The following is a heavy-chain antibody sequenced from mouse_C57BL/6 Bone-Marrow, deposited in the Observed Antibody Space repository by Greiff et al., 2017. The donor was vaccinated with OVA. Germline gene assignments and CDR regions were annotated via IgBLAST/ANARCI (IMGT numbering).Heavy chain of an antibody. CDR1: GFNIKDDY. CDR2: IDPENGDT. CDR3: INRGNYVEAMDY. D-gene: IGHD2-1*01. J-gene: IGHJ4*01. Sequence: EVQLQQSGAELVKPGASVKLSCTASGFNIKDDYMHWVKQRPEQGLEWIGWIDPENGDTEYASKFQGKATITADTSSNTAYLQLSSLTSEDTAVYYCINRGNYVEAMDYWGQGTSVTVSS. V-gene: IGHV14-4*01.